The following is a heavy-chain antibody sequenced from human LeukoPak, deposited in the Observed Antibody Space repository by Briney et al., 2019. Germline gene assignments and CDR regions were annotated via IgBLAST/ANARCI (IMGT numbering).Heavy chain of an antibody. V-gene: IGHV4-59*01. Sequence: SETLSLTCTVSGGSISSYYWSWIRQPPGKGLEWIGYIYYCGSTNYNPSLKSRVTISVDTSKNQFSLKLSSVTAADTAVHYCASADSSGYASFDYWGQGTLVTVSS. CDR3: ASADSSGYASFDY. D-gene: IGHD3-22*01. CDR1: GGSISSYY. J-gene: IGHJ4*02. CDR2: IYYCGST.